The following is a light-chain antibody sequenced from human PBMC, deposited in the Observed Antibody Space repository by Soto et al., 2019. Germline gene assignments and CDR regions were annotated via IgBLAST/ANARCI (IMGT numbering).Light chain of an antibody. CDR2: DAS. CDR3: QQRHNGPT. V-gene: IGKV3D-11*01. CDR1: QDISIY. J-gene: IGKJ4*01. Sequence: VLTQSPDTLSLSPGERATLSCRASQDISIYVAWYQKKTGQPPRLVVYDASKRATGIPARFSGSGSGTDFTLSISSLESEDVGLYYCQQRHNGPTFGGGTKVEI.